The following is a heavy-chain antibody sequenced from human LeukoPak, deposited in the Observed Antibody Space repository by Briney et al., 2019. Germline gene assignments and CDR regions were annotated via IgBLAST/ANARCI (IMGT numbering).Heavy chain of an antibody. CDR2: ISGSGDST. D-gene: IGHD2-21*02. CDR1: GFTVSSNY. Sequence: GGSLRLSCAASGFTVSSNYMSWVRQAPGKGLEWVSAISGSGDSTYYADSVKGRFTISRDNSKNTLYLQMNSLRAEDTALYYCATSTAVHDYWGQEPWSPSPQ. J-gene: IGHJ4*01. CDR3: ATSTAVHDY. V-gene: IGHV3-23*01.